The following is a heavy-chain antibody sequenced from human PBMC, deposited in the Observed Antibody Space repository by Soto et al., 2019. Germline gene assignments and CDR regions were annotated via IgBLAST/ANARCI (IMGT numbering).Heavy chain of an antibody. CDR3: ARERYYDSSGYRDASDI. D-gene: IGHD3-22*01. CDR2: ISAYNGNT. V-gene: IGHV1-18*04. J-gene: IGHJ3*02. Sequence: QVQLVQSGAEVKEPGASVKVSCKASGYTFTSYGISWVRPAPGQGLEWMGWISAYNGNTNYAQKLQGRVTMTTDTSTSTAYMELRSLRSDDTAVYYCARERYYDSSGYRDASDIWGQGTMVTVSS. CDR1: GYTFTSYG.